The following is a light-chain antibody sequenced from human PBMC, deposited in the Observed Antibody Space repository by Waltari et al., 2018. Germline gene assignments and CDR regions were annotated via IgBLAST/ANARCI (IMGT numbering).Light chain of an antibody. J-gene: IGKJ4*01. CDR1: QSLLHSNGYNS. Sequence: DIVMTQSPLSLPVTPGEPASISCRSSQSLLHSNGYNSLDWYLQKPGQSPQLLIYLGSNRASGVPDRFSGSGSGTDFTLKISRVEAEDVGVYYCMQALQTPLTFGGGTKVEIK. CDR2: LGS. V-gene: IGKV2-28*01. CDR3: MQALQTPLT.